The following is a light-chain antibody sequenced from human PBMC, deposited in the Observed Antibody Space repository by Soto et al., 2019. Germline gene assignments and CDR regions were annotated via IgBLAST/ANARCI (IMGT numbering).Light chain of an antibody. CDR2: GAS. V-gene: IGKV3-20*01. Sequence: EVVLTQSPGTLSLSPGEGATLSCRASQSVRSGSLAWYQQKPGQAPRLLIFGASSRATDTPDRFSGSGSGTDFTLTITRVGTEDFAVYYCHYYADSPYTFGQGTRLEI. J-gene: IGKJ2*01. CDR3: HYYADSPYT. CDR1: QSVRSGS.